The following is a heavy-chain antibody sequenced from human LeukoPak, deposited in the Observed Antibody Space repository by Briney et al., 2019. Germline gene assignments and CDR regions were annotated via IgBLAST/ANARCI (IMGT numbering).Heavy chain of an antibody. V-gene: IGHV3-74*01. CDR2: ISPDGSSA. Sequence: GGSLRLSCAASGFTFSSYWMHWVRQAPGKGLVWVSRISPDGSSALYADSVKGRFTISRDNAKNTLYLQMNSLRGDDTAVYYRARVSVCPRCHFDYWGQGTLVTVSS. CDR3: ARVSVCPRCHFDY. CDR1: GFTFSSYW. D-gene: IGHD5/OR15-5a*01. J-gene: IGHJ4*02.